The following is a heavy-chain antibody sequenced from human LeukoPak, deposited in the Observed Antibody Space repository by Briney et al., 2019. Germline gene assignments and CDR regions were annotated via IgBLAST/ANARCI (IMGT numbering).Heavy chain of an antibody. CDR3: ASEDVDTGDF. V-gene: IGHV3-30*01. D-gene: IGHD5-18*01. Sequence: GRSLRLSCAGSGFTFTNAGILWVRGAAGKGLEWVSFISHDGTNKYYSDSVDGRFTVSRLNSQNTVYLQMTDLRPDDTATYYCASEDVDTGDFWGQGTLVTVSS. J-gene: IGHJ4*02. CDR2: ISHDGTNK. CDR1: GFTFTNAG.